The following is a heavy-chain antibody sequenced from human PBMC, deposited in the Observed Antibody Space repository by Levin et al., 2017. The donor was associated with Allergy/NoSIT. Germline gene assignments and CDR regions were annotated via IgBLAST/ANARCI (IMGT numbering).Heavy chain of an antibody. J-gene: IGHJ6*03. Sequence: SETLSLTCAVYGGSFSDYYWSWIRQPPGKGLEWIGEINYSGSTNYNPSLKSRVTISLDTSKNQFSLGLGSVTAADTAVYYCARKRGSSLYSDAYMDVWGKGTTVTVSS. CDR2: INYSGST. D-gene: IGHD2-15*01. CDR3: ARKRGSSLYSDAYMDV. V-gene: IGHV4-34*01. CDR1: GGSFSDYY.